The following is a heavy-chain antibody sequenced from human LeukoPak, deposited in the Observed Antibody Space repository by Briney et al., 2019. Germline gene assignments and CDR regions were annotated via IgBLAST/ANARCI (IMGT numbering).Heavy chain of an antibody. CDR1: GFNFSSYS. CDR2: ISSSSSCI. V-gene: IGHV3-21*01. J-gene: IGHJ6*02. CDR3: ASLEPLIDMATYGMAV. D-gene: IGHD5-24*01. Sequence: GGSLRLSCAASGFNFSSYSMNWVGQAPGKGLEGVSSISSSSSCIYYADSVKGRFTSSRDNAKNSLYLQMNNLRAEDTAVYYCASLEPLIDMATYGMAVWGQGTTVTVSS.